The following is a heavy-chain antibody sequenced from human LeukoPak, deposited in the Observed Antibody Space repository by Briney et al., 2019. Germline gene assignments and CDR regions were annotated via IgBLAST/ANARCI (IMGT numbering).Heavy chain of an antibody. Sequence: PGGSLRLSCAASGFTFTGYWMSWVRQAPGKGLEWVANIKQDGSEKYYVDSVKGRFTISRDNAENSLYLQMNSLRAEDTAVYYCAKGRSRVAAVGVWDYWGQGTLVTVSS. CDR1: GFTFTGYW. CDR3: AKGRSRVAAVGVWDY. CDR2: IKQDGSEK. D-gene: IGHD6-13*01. J-gene: IGHJ4*02. V-gene: IGHV3-7*01.